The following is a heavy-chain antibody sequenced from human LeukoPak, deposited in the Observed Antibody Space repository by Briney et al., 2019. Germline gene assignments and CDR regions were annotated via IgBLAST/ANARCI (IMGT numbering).Heavy chain of an antibody. CDR2: VYYSGDT. CDR1: GGSITIYY. J-gene: IGHJ4*02. CDR3: AKPAPRESSFPLDS. D-gene: IGHD3-10*01. V-gene: IGHV4-59*08. Sequence: SETLSLTCTVAGGSITIYYWILIRQPPGKGLEWIAYVYYSGDTDYNPSLKSRVTISVDTSKNHVSLKLTSVTAADTAVYYCAKPAPRESSFPLDSWGQGTLVTVSS.